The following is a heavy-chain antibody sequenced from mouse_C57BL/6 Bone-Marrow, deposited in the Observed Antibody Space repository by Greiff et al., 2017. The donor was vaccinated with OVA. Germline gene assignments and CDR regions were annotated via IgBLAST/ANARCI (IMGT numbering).Heavy chain of an antibody. CDR1: GYTFTDHY. Sequence: VMLVESGAEVVRPGASVKLSCKASGYTFTDHYINWVKQRPGQGLEWIARIYPGSGNTYYNEKFKGKATLTAEKSSNTAYMQLSRLTSEDSAVYFCARDDGYFFEYWGQGTTLTVSS. J-gene: IGHJ2*01. V-gene: IGHV1-76*01. D-gene: IGHD2-3*01. CDR2: IYPGSGNT. CDR3: ARDDGYFFEY.